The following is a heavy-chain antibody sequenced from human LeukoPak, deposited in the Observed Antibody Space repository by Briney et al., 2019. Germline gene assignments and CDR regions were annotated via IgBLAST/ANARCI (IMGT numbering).Heavy chain of an antibody. D-gene: IGHD3-9*01. J-gene: IGHJ5*02. CDR3: ARDGKNYDKSLGPFDP. V-gene: IGHV3-23*01. CDR1: GFTFNRHG. Sequence: GGSLRLSCAASGFTFNRHGMSWVRQAPGKGPEWVSGIDVSGRMTYYADSVKGRFTISRDNSKNMVYLQMNSLRAGDMAVYYCARDGKNYDKSLGPFDPWGQGTLVTVSS. CDR2: IDVSGRMT.